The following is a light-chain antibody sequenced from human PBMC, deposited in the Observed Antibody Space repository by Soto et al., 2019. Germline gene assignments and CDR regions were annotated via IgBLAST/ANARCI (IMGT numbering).Light chain of an antibody. CDR1: SSNIGAVYG. CDR2: GNT. V-gene: IGLV1-40*01. CDR3: ASYAGTKLFV. J-gene: IGLJ1*01. Sequence: QSVLTQPPSVSGAPGQRVTISCTGSSSNIGAVYGIHWYQQVPGTAPKLLIYGNTNRPSGVPDRFSGSKSGTSASLAITGLQADDEAEYYCASYAGTKLFVFGSGTKVTVL.